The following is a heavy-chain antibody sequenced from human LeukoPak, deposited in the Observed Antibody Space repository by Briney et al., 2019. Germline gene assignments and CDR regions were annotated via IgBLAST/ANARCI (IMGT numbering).Heavy chain of an antibody. V-gene: IGHV3-48*04. J-gene: IGHJ4*02. CDR3: ARVRGSWYDDY. CDR2: ISSSSGSI. Sequence: GGSLRLSCAASGFILSSYSLNWVRQAPGKGPEWIAYISSSSGSINYADSVKGRFTISRDNTKNSLYLQMNSLRAEDTAVYYCARVRGSWYDDYWGQGTLVTVSS. D-gene: IGHD2-15*01. CDR1: GFILSSYS.